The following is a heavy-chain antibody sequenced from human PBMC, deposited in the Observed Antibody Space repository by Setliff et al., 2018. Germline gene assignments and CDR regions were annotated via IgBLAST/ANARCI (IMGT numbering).Heavy chain of an antibody. Sequence: SETLSLTCGVSGYSISSGHFWGWIRQPPGKGLEWLENIFHSGSTYYNPTLNKRVTTSLATSRNQFSLKLTSVTAADTAVYYCRLWSHSYHNDYWGQGTLVTVSS. J-gene: IGHJ4*02. D-gene: IGHD3-16*02. CDR1: GYSISSGHF. CDR2: IFHSGST. V-gene: IGHV4-38-2*01. CDR3: RLWSHSYHNDY.